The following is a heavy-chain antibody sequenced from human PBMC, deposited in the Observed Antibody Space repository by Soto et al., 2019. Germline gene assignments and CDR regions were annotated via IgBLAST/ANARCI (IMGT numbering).Heavy chain of an antibody. CDR1: GGSFSGYY. V-gene: IGHV4-34*01. D-gene: IGHD3-10*01. J-gene: IGHJ6*02. CDR3: AREGVSMVREPSYYYYGMDV. Sequence: SETLSLTCAVYGGSFSGYYCSWIRQPPGKGLEWIGEINHSGSTNYNPSLKSRVTISVDTSKNQFSLKLSSVTAADTAVYYCAREGVSMVREPSYYYYGMDVWGQGTTVAVSS. CDR2: INHSGST.